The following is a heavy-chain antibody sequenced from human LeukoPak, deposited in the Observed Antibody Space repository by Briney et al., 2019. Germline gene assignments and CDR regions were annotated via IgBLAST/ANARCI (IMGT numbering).Heavy chain of an antibody. D-gene: IGHD3-22*01. CDR3: AKALLDYYDISGYLANDAFDI. J-gene: IGHJ3*02. CDR2: ISSSGSYI. Sequence: GGSLRLSCAASRFTFSSYSMNWVRQAPGKGLEWVSSISSSGSYIYYADSVKGRFTISRDNSKNTLYLQINSLRAEDTAVYYCAKALLDYYDISGYLANDAFDIWGQGTMVSVSS. CDR1: RFTFSSYS. V-gene: IGHV3-21*01.